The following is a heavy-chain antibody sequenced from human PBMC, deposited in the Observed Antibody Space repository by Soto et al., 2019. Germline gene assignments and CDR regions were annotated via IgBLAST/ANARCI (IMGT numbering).Heavy chain of an antibody. V-gene: IGHV3-30*18. CDR1: VFTFSSYG. J-gene: IGHJ6*02. CDR3: AKDTALSHYYGMDV. CDR2: ISYDGSNK. Sequence: GSLRLSCPASVFTFSSYGMHWVREAPGKGLEWVAVISYDGSNKYYADSVKGRFTISRDNSKNTLYLQMNSLRAEDTAVYYCAKDTALSHYYGMDVWGQGTTVTSP. D-gene: IGHD5-18*01.